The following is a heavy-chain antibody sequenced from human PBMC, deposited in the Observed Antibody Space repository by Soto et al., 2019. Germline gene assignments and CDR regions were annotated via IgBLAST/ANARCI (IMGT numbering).Heavy chain of an antibody. D-gene: IGHD6-6*01. CDR3: ARNRRQEYYYYYYMDV. Sequence: SETLSLTCTFSGFYISSSSYYWGWIRQPPGKGLEWIGSIYYSGSTYYNPSLKSRVTISVDTSKNQFSLKLSSVTAADTAVYYCARNRRQEYYYYYYMDVWGKGTTVTVSS. J-gene: IGHJ6*03. V-gene: IGHV4-39*01. CDR2: IYYSGST. CDR1: GFYISSSSYY.